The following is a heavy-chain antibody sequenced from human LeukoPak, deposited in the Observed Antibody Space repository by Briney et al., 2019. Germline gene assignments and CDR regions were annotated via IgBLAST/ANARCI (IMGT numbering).Heavy chain of an antibody. CDR2: TIPIFGTA. CDR3: ARAHGDCSSTSCSLYYYYYYMDV. Sequence: SVKVSCKASGGTFSSHAISWVRQAPGQGLEWMGGTIPIFGTANYAQKFQGRVTITADESTSTAYMELSSLRSEDTAVYYCARAHGDCSSTSCSLYYYYYYMDVWGKGTTVTVSS. V-gene: IGHV1-69*13. CDR1: GGTFSSHA. D-gene: IGHD2-2*01. J-gene: IGHJ6*03.